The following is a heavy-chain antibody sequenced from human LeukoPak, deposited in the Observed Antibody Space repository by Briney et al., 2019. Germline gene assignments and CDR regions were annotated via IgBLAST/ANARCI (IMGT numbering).Heavy chain of an antibody. CDR1: GGSISSSSYY. D-gene: IGHD6-19*01. CDR2: IYYSGST. J-gene: IGHJ3*02. V-gene: IGHV4-39*01. CDR3: ARIAVAGTGVAFDI. Sequence: PSETLSLTCTVSGGSISSSSYYWGWIRQPPGKGLEWIGSIYYSGSTYYNPSLKSRVTISVDTSKNQLSLKLSSVTAADTAVYYCARIAVAGTGVAFDIWGQGTMVTVSS.